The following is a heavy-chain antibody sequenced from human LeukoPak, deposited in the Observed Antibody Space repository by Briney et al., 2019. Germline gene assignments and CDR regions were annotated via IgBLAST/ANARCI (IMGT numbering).Heavy chain of an antibody. CDR2: IRSTTSTT. CDR3: AREDSGSYLKV. Sequence: GGSLRLSCAASGFTFSSYSMNWVRQAPGKGVEWVSYIRSTTSTTYYADSVKGRFTISRDNAKNSLYLQMNSLRAEDTAVYYCAREDSGSYLKVWGQGTLVTVSS. V-gene: IGHV3-48*01. D-gene: IGHD1-26*01. CDR1: GFTFSSYS. J-gene: IGHJ4*02.